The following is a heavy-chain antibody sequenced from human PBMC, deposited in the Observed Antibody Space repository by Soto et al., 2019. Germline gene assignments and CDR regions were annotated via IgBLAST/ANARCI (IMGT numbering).Heavy chain of an antibody. J-gene: IGHJ4*02. Sequence: QVQLVQSGAEVKKPGASVNVSCKASGYTFRSYGITWVRQAPGQGLEWMGWISGYNGKPNYAQKFQDRVTMTTDTSTTTVYMELRSLRSDDTAVYYCARQYNDFWSDYPDFDYWGQGTLVTVSS. CDR2: ISGYNGKP. V-gene: IGHV1-18*04. CDR3: ARQYNDFWSDYPDFDY. CDR1: GYTFRSYG. D-gene: IGHD3-3*01.